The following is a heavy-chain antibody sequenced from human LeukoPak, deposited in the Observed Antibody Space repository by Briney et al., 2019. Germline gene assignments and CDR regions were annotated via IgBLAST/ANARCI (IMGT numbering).Heavy chain of an antibody. Sequence: PSETLSLTCTVSGGSISSGDYYWSWIRQPPGKDLEWIGYIYYSGSTYYNPSLKSRVTISVDTSKNQFSLKLSSVTAADTAVYYCAREYSSSSADYFDYWGQGTLVTVSS. CDR3: AREYSSSSADYFDY. J-gene: IGHJ4*02. CDR2: IYYSGST. D-gene: IGHD6-6*01. V-gene: IGHV4-30-4*01. CDR1: GGSISSGDYY.